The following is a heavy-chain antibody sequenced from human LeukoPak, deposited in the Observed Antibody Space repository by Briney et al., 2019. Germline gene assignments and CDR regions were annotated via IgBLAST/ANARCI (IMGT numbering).Heavy chain of an antibody. D-gene: IGHD3-9*01. CDR3: AKAESPDILSGYYRSYFDH. J-gene: IGHJ4*02. Sequence: PGRSLRLSCAASGFTFSSSAMHWVRQAPGKGLEWVAVISYGGTANIYAESVKGRFTISRDNSKDTLYLQMNSLTTEDTAVYYCAKAESPDILSGYYRSYFDHWGQGTLVTVSS. CDR1: GFTFSSSA. V-gene: IGHV3-30*04. CDR2: ISYGGTAN.